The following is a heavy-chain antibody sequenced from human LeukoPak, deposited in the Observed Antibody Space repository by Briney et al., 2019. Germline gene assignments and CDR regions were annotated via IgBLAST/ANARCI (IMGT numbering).Heavy chain of an antibody. CDR3: AREANSWYHS. CDR2: INPNSGAT. V-gene: IGHV1-2*02. D-gene: IGHD2/OR15-2a*01. J-gene: IGHJ4*02. Sequence: ASGKVSCKASGYTFSDYYMHWVRQAPGQGLEWMAWINPNSGATTYAQKVQGRVTLTKDTSINTGYMELSRLTSDDTAMYYCAREANSWYHSWGQGTLVTVSS. CDR1: GYTFSDYY.